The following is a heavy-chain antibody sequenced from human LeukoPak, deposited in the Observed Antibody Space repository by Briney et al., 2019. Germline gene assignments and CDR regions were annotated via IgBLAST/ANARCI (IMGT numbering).Heavy chain of an antibody. D-gene: IGHD3-10*01. CDR1: GFTFSSYS. Sequence: GGSLRLSCAASGFTFSSYSMNWVRQAPGKGLEWVSYISSSSSTIYADSVKGRFTISRDNAKNSLYLQMNSLRAEDTAVYYCTKVRAYDDSGNPYWHFDLWGRGTLVTVSS. CDR2: ISSSSSTI. CDR3: TKVRAYDDSGNPYWHFDL. J-gene: IGHJ2*01. V-gene: IGHV3-48*04.